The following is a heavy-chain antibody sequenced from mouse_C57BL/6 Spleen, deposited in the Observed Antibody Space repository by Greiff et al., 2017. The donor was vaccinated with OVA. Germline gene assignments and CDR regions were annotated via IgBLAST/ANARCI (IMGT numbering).Heavy chain of an antibody. J-gene: IGHJ3*01. CDR2: ISYDGSN. Sequence: VQLQQSGPGLVKPSQSLSLTCSVTGYSITSGYYWNWIRQFPGNKLEWMGYISYDGSNNYNPSLKNRISITRDTSKNQFFLKLNSVTTEDTATYYCARAFYYGFAYWGQGTLVTVSA. D-gene: IGHD2-1*01. V-gene: IGHV3-6*01. CDR1: GYSITSGYY. CDR3: ARAFYYGFAY.